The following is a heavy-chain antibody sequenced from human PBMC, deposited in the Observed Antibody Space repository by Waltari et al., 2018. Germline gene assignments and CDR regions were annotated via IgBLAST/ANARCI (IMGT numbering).Heavy chain of an antibody. D-gene: IGHD1-26*01. CDR3: TRVGATTVLDY. V-gene: IGHV3-73*01. CDR2: IRSKDNSSAT. Sequence: EVQLVESGGGLVQPGGSLKLSCAASGFPFSGSAMHWVRQASGKGREWVGRIRSKDNSSATGKAASVKGRFTISRDDSKNTAYLQMNSLKTEDTAVDYCTRVGATTVLDYWGQGTLVTVSS. CDR1: GFPFSGSA. J-gene: IGHJ4*02.